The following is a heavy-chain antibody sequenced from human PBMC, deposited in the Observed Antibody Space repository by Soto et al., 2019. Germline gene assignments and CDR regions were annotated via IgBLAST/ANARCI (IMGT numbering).Heavy chain of an antibody. Sequence: QVKLVESGGGVVQPGRSLRLSCSASGFRFSSFGMHWVRQGPGKGLEWVAVISSEGQNKFYADSVKGPFTMSRDNSKNTLSLHIDSLRTDVTAVYSCAKDVYNDSLSNWFDPWGQGALVSVSS. CDR2: ISSEGQNK. V-gene: IGHV3-30*18. CDR1: GFRFSSFG. CDR3: AKDVYNDSLSNWFDP. D-gene: IGHD3-22*01. J-gene: IGHJ5*02.